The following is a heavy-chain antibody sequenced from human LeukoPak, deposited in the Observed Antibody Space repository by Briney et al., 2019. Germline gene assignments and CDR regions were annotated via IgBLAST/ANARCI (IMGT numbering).Heavy chain of an antibody. CDR3: AKVLRGVIVYDY. Sequence: GGSRRLSCSASGFALSTSAMSWVRQAPGKGLEWVSTITGTGDYTEYADSVKGRFTISRDNSKNTLFLQMSSLRADDTAFYYCAKVLRGVIVYDYWGQGTLVTVSS. D-gene: IGHD3-10*01. CDR2: ITGTGDYT. V-gene: IGHV3-23*01. J-gene: IGHJ4*02. CDR1: GFALSTSA.